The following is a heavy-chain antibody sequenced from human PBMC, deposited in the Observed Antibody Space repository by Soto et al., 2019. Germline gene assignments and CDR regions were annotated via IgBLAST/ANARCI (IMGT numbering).Heavy chain of an antibody. Sequence: EVQLVESGGGLVQPGGSLSPSFAAPGFPASSNSMSWVGRAPGRGLEGASVIYSGGSTYYADSVKGRFTISRDNSKNTLYLQMNSLRAEDTAVYYCAREPSGWDGRFDYWGQGTLVTVSS. V-gene: IGHV3-66*01. D-gene: IGHD6-19*01. CDR2: IYSGGST. CDR1: GFPASSNS. J-gene: IGHJ4*02. CDR3: AREPSGWDGRFDY.